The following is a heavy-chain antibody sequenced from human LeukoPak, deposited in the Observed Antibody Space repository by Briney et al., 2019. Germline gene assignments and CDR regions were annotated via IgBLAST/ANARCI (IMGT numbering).Heavy chain of an antibody. CDR2: ISYDGSNK. Sequence: PGGSLRLSCAASGFTFSSYAMHWVRQAPGKGLEWVAVISYDGSNKYYADSVKGRFTISRDNSKNTLYLQMNSLRAEDTAVYYCARDSYIAVAGTGGFDPWGQGTLVTVSS. V-gene: IGHV3-30*04. CDR1: GFTFSSYA. CDR3: ARDSYIAVAGTGGFDP. D-gene: IGHD6-19*01. J-gene: IGHJ5*02.